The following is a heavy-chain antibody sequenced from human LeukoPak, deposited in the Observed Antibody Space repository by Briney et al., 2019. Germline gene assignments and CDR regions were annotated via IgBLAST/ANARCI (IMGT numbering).Heavy chain of an antibody. J-gene: IGHJ4*02. V-gene: IGHV4-34*01. D-gene: IGHD3-3*01. CDR3: ARGGLRFLEWSLYFDY. CDR1: GGSFSGYY. CDR2: INHSGST. Sequence: SETLSLTRAVYGGSFSGYYWSWIRQPPGKGLEWIGEINHSGSTNYNPSLKSRVTISVDTSKNQFSLKLSSVTAADTAVYYCARGGLRFLEWSLYFDYWGQGTLVTVSS.